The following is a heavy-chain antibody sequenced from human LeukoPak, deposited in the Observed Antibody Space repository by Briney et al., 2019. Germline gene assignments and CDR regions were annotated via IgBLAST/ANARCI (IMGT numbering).Heavy chain of an antibody. CDR3: ARQRAERITMIVVFDY. CDR2: IYHAGKT. V-gene: IGHV4-38-2*01. CDR1: RSSITSAYY. D-gene: IGHD3-22*01. Sequence: SETLSLTCAVSRSSITSAYYWGWIRLPPEKGLEWIANIYHAGKTYYNPSLKSRVTMSVDTSKNQFSLKLSSVTAADTAVYYCARQRAERITMIVVFDYWGQGTLVTVSS. J-gene: IGHJ4*02.